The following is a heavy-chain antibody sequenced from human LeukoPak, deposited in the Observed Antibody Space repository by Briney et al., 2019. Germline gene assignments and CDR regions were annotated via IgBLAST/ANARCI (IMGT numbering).Heavy chain of an antibody. D-gene: IGHD1-26*01. Sequence: SVKVSCKASGGTFNSYAISWVRQAPGQGLEWMGGIIPMSDTANYPQKFRGRLTITADIPTSTVYMELSSLRSEDTALYYCAREDDTGRYMGDDAFDIWGQGTMVTVSS. V-gene: IGHV1-69*06. CDR2: IIPMSDTA. CDR3: AREDDTGRYMGDDAFDI. CDR1: GGTFNSYA. J-gene: IGHJ3*02.